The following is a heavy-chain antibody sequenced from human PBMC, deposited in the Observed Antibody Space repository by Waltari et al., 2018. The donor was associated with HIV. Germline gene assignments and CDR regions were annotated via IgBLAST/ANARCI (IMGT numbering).Heavy chain of an antibody. CDR2: ISGRGSTT. V-gene: IGHV3-23*01. CDR3: AKDGGSYSGWYDP. CDR1: GFIFSNYD. D-gene: IGHD1-26*01. J-gene: IGHJ5*02. Sequence: EVQLLESGGGLAQPGGSRRISCAASGFIFSNYDMHWIRHSPGKGLGCISLISGRGSTTYYTDSVKGRFIISRDNSRNILFLQMNNLRVEDTAVYYCAKDGGSYSGWYDPWGQGTLVTVSS.